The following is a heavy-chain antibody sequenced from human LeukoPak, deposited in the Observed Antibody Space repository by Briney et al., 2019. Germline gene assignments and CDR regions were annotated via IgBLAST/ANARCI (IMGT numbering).Heavy chain of an antibody. CDR2: IGTSSTTI. D-gene: IGHD6-6*01. V-gene: IGHV3-48*01. Sequence: GGSLRLSCAASGFTFSSYTMNWVRQPPGKGLEWISNIGTSSTTIYYADSVKGRFTISRDNAKNSLSLQMNSLRADDTAVYYCARDGDRYSSSSGRAFDIWGQGTMVTVSS. CDR3: ARDGDRYSSSSGRAFDI. CDR1: GFTFSSYT. J-gene: IGHJ3*02.